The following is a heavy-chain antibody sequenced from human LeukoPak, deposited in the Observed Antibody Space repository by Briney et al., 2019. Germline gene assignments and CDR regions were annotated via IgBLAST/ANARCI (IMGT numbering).Heavy chain of an antibody. CDR2: INPSGGST. Sequence: PGGSLRLSCAASGFTFSSYAMHWVRQAPGQGLEWMGIINPSGGSTSYAQKFQGRVTMTRDMSTSTVYMELSSLRSEDTAVYYCARDRAWDYNILRAGNAFDIWGQGTMVTVSS. CDR3: ARDRAWDYNILRAGNAFDI. CDR1: GFTFSSYA. D-gene: IGHD3-9*01. V-gene: IGHV1-46*01. J-gene: IGHJ3*02.